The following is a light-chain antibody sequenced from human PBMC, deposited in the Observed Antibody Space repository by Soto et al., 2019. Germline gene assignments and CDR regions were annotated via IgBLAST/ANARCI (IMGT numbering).Light chain of an antibody. CDR1: QGISSY. V-gene: IGKV1-8*01. CDR2: KAS. CDR3: QQYNSYSEA. J-gene: IGKJ1*01. Sequence: AIRMTQSPSSLSASTGDRVTITCRASQGISSYLAWYQQKPGKAPKLLIYKASTLKSGVPSRFSGSGSGTEFTLTISSLQPDDFATYYCQQYNSYSEAFGQGTKVDIK.